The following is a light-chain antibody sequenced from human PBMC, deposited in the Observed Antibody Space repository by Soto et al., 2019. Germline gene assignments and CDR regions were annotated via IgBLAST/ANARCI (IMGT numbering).Light chain of an antibody. Sequence: QSVLTQPPFVSGSPGQSVTISCTGTSSDVGSYNRVSWYQQPPGTVPRLLIYEVKVRRSGVPDRFSGSKSGNTASLTISGLQAEDEADYYCTSYTTSNTVIFGGGTQLTVL. CDR1: SSDVGSYNR. CDR3: TSYTTSNTVI. V-gene: IGLV2-18*02. CDR2: EVK. J-gene: IGLJ2*01.